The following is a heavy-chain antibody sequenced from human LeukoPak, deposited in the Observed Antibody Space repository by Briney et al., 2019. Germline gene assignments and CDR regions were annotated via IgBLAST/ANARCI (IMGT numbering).Heavy chain of an antibody. Sequence: SETLSLTCAVYGGSFSGYYWSWIRQPPGKGLEWIGEINHSGSTNYNPSLKSRVTISVDTSKNQFSLKLSSVTAADTAVYYCARGYSSGFNWFGPWGQGTLVTVSS. CDR3: ARGYSSGFNWFGP. J-gene: IGHJ5*02. CDR1: GGSFSGYY. V-gene: IGHV4-34*01. D-gene: IGHD6-19*01. CDR2: INHSGST.